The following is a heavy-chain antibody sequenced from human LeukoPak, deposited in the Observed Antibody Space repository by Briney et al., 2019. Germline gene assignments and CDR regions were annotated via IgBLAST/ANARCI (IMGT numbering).Heavy chain of an antibody. CDR2: ISVRSNYI. Sequence: GGSLRLSCAASGYTFSSFSINWVRQAPGKGLEWVSSISVRSNYIYYADSVRGRFSISRDDARNSLYLQMDSLRGDDTAVYYCARLRRNSDSSGYYYYYDYWGQGTLVTVFS. V-gene: IGHV3-21*01. CDR3: ARLRRNSDSSGYYYYYDY. J-gene: IGHJ4*02. CDR1: GYTFSSFS. D-gene: IGHD3-22*01.